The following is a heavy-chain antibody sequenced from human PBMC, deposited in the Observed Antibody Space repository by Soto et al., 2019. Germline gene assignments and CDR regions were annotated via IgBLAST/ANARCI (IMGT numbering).Heavy chain of an antibody. CDR3: ARGSGSYNWFDP. D-gene: IGHD3-10*01. CDR1: GGSISSGGYS. Sequence: LSLTCAVSGGSISSGGYSWSWIRQPPGKGLEWIGYIYHSGSTYYNPSLKSRVTISVDRSKNQFSLKLSSVTAADTAVYYCARGSGSYNWFDPWGQGTLVTVSS. V-gene: IGHV4-30-2*01. J-gene: IGHJ5*02. CDR2: IYHSGST.